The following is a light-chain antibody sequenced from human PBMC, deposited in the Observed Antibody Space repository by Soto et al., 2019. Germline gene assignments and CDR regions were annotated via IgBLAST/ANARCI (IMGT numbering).Light chain of an antibody. CDR2: AAS. CDR3: QQSYSTPT. CDR1: QSSSNF. Sequence: DFLKTQSPSSLSTPVGDSVTINFRARQSSSNFLTWYRKSPGRAPELLIYAASTLQSGVPSRFSGSGSGTDFTLTISSLQPEDSATYYCQQSYSTPTFGGGTKVDIK. V-gene: IGKV1-39*01. J-gene: IGKJ4*01.